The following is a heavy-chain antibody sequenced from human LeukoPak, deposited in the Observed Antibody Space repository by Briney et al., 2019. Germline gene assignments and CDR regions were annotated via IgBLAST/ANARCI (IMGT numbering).Heavy chain of an antibody. CDR3: ARLGRKAAAGSPIGY. V-gene: IGHV5-51*01. Sequence: PGESLKISCNGSGYSFTSYWIGWVRQMPGKGLEWMGIIYPGDSDTRYSPSFQGQVTISADKSISTAYLQWSSLKASDTAMYYCARLGRKAAAGSPIGYWGQGTLVTVSS. CDR2: IYPGDSDT. J-gene: IGHJ4*02. D-gene: IGHD6-13*01. CDR1: GYSFTSYW.